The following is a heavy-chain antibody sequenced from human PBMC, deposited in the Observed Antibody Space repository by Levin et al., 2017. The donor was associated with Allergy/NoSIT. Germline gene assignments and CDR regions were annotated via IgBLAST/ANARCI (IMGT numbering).Heavy chain of an antibody. CDR1: GFTFSSYN. V-gene: IGHV3-48*01. CDR3: ARTRRDGSGNSD. CDR2: MSSSSSII. Sequence: GGSLRLSCAASGFTFSSYNMNWVRQAPGKGLEWVSYMSSSSSIIYYADSVKGRFTISRDNAKNSLYLQMNSLRAEDTAVYYCARTRRDGSGNSDWGQGTLVTVSS. D-gene: IGHD3-22*01. J-gene: IGHJ4*02.